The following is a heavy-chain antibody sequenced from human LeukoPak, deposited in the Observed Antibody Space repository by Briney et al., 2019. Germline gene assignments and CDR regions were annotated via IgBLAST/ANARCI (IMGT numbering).Heavy chain of an antibody. D-gene: IGHD3-22*01. Sequence: ASVKVSCKASGYTFTSYYMNWVRQAPGQGLEWMGIINPSGGSTTYAQKFQGRLTISRDNSHKTLSLQMNRLRVEDTPVYYFVKGSASYYVSWFDPWGQGTLVTVSS. CDR2: INPSGGST. CDR1: GYTFTSYY. J-gene: IGHJ5*02. CDR3: VKGSASYYVSWFDP. V-gene: IGHV1-46*01.